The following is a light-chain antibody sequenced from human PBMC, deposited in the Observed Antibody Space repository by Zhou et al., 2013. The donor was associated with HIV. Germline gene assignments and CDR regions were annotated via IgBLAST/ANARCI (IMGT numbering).Light chain of an antibody. Sequence: GDRVTITCRASQNINGWLAWYQQKPGNAPKLLIFRVSTLEGGVPSRFSGSGSGTEFTLTITSLQPEDFATYYCQQYNTYSWTFGQGTKAEVK. J-gene: IGKJ1*01. CDR2: RVS. CDR3: QQYNTYSWT. CDR1: QNINGW. V-gene: IGKV1-5*03.